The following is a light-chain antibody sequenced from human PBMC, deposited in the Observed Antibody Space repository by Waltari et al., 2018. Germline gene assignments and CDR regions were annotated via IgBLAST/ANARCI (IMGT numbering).Light chain of an antibody. CDR2: DAS. Sequence: EIVLTQSPATLSLSPRERATISFRASQSASSYLAWYQQKPGQAPRLLIYDASNRATGIPARFSGSGSGTDFTLTISSLEPEDFAVYYCQQRSNWPLAFGGGTKVEIK. CDR1: QSASSY. CDR3: QQRSNWPLA. J-gene: IGKJ4*01. V-gene: IGKV3-11*01.